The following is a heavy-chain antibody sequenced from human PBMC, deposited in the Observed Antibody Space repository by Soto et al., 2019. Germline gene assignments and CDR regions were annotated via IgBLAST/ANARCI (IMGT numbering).Heavy chain of an antibody. CDR1: GFTFTSYW. D-gene: IGHD1-26*01. CDR2: IKQDGSEK. J-gene: IGHJ6*02. Sequence: EVQLVESGGNLVQPGGSLRLSCAASGFTFTSYWMSWVRQAPGKGLEWVANIKQDGSEKYYVDSVKGRFTISRDNAKNSLYLQMNSLRVEDTAVYYCARDPGWDYHSYGIDVWGQGTTVTVSS. CDR3: ARDPGWDYHSYGIDV. V-gene: IGHV3-7*01.